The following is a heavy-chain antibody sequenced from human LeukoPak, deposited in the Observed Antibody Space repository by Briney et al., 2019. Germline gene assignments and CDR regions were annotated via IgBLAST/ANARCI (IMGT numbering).Heavy chain of an antibody. J-gene: IGHJ6*02. CDR1: GFTFSSYA. Sequence: PGGSLRLSCAASGFTFSSYAIHWVRQAPGKGLEGVAVISYDGSNKYYADSVKGRFTISRDNSKNTLYLQMNSLRAEDTAVYYCARVRNWNYVRYYYYGMDVWGQGTTVTVSS. V-gene: IGHV3-30-3*01. CDR2: ISYDGSNK. CDR3: ARVRNWNYVRYYYYGMDV. D-gene: IGHD1-7*01.